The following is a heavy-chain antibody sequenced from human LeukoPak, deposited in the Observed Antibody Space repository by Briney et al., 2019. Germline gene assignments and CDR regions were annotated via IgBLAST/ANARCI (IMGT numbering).Heavy chain of an antibody. CDR3: ARDYWDPVDIVATLDY. D-gene: IGHD5-12*01. CDR1: GFTFSSYA. J-gene: IGHJ4*02. V-gene: IGHV3-30-3*01. Sequence: GRSLRLSCAASGFTFSSYAMHWVRQAPGKGLEWVAVISYDGSNKYYADSVKGRFTISRDNSKNTLYLQMNSLRAEGTAVYYCARDYWDPVDIVATLDYWGQGTLVTVSS. CDR2: ISYDGSNK.